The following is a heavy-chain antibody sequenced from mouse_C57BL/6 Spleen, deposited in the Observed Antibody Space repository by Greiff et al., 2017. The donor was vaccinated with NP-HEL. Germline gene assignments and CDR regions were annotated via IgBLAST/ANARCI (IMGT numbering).Heavy chain of an antibody. Sequence: VQLKESGPGLVQPSQSLSITCTVSGFSLTSYGVHWVRQSPGKGLEWLGVIWRGGSTDYNAAFMSRLSITKDNSKSQVFFKMNSLQADDTAIYYCAKNNDYDGPFYAMDYWGQGTSVTVSS. CDR3: AKNNDYDGPFYAMDY. V-gene: IGHV2-5*01. CDR1: GFSLTSYG. CDR2: IWRGGST. J-gene: IGHJ4*01. D-gene: IGHD2-4*01.